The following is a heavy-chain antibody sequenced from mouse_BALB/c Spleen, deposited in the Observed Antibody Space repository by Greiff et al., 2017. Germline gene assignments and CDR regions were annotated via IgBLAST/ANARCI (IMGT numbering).Heavy chain of an antibody. V-gene: IGHV1-87*01. CDR2: IYPGDGDT. Sequence: QVQLKQSGAELARPGASVKLSCKASGYTFTSYWMQWVKQRPGQGLEWIGAIYPGDGDTRYTQKFKGKATLTADKSSSTAYMQLSSLASEDSAVYYCASTGTWDYGGQGTTLTVSS. CDR3: ASTGTWDY. D-gene: IGHD4-1*02. CDR1: GYTFTSYW. J-gene: IGHJ2*01.